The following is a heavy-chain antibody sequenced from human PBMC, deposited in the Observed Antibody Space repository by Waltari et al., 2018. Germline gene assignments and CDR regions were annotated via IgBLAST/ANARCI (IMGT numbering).Heavy chain of an antibody. J-gene: IGHJ3*02. Sequence: QVQLQQSGPGLVKPSQTLSLTCAVSGDSLFTTSVAWNWIRQSPSRGLEWLGRTYDRSQWRKDDALSVKGRITVNPDTSKNHFSLQLDSVTPDDTAVYYCARGKFTAFDIWGQGTMVTVSS. V-gene: IGHV6-1*01. CDR2: TYDRSQWRK. CDR1: GDSLFTTSVA. CDR3: ARGKFTAFDI.